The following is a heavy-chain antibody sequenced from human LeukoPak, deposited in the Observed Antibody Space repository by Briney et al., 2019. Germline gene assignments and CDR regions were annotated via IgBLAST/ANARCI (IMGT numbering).Heavy chain of an antibody. J-gene: IGHJ4*02. CDR1: GGSVSSGSYF. CDR2: ISYSGST. CDR3: ARSPWGIAAAGH. D-gene: IGHD6-13*01. Sequence: PSETLSLTCTVSGGSVSSGSYFWSWIRQPPGKGLEWIGYISYSGSTNYNPSLKSRVTISVDTFKNQFSLKLSSVTAADTAVFYCARSPWGIAAAGHWGQGTLVTVFS. V-gene: IGHV4-61*01.